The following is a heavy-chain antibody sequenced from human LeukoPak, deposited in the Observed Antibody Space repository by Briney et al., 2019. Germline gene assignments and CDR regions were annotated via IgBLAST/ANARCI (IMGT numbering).Heavy chain of an antibody. V-gene: IGHV3-9*01. CDR2: ISWNSGSI. Sequence: GGSLRLSCAASGFTFDDYAMHWVRQAPGKGLEWVSGISWNSGSIGYADSVKGRFTISRDNAKNSLYLQMNSLRAEDTAVYYCVRHQDGPARGYFQHWGQGALVTVSS. CDR3: VRHQDGPARGYFQH. CDR1: GFTFDDYA. J-gene: IGHJ1*01. D-gene: IGHD3-10*01.